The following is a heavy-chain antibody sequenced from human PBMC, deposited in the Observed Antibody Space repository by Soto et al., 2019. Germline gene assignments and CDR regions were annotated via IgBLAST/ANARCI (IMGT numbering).Heavy chain of an antibody. J-gene: IGHJ6*04. V-gene: IGHV1-69*12. Sequence: QVQLVQSGAEVKKPGSSVKVSCRASGGSLSNYGISWVRQAPGQGLEWIGGIIPVFGTANYAQKFQGRVTIPADASTSIVYMDVTSLRSEDTAVYYCARGDATKIVVTTYYGMDVWGKGTTVTVSS. CDR1: GGSLSNYG. CDR3: ARGDATKIVVTTYYGMDV. D-gene: IGHD4-17*01. CDR2: IIPVFGTA.